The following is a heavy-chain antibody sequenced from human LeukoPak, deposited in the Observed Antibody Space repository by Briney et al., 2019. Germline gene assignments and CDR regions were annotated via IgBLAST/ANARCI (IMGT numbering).Heavy chain of an antibody. V-gene: IGHV4-34*01. D-gene: IGHD3-10*01. J-gene: IGHJ4*02. CDR1: GGSFSGYY. CDR3: ARWVKTYYYGSGSYMVGPLNSRHTYYFDY. CDR2: INHSGST. Sequence: SATLSLTCAVYGGSFSGYYWSWIRQPPGKGLEWIGEINHSGSTNYYPSLKGRVTISVDTAKNQFSLKLSSVTAADTAVYYCARWVKTYYYGSGSYMVGPLNSRHTYYFDYWGQGTLVTVSS.